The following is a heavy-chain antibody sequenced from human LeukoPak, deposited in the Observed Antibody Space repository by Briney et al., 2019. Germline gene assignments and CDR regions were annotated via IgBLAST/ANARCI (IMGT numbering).Heavy chain of an antibody. CDR2: IIPIFGTA. J-gene: IGHJ4*02. V-gene: IGHV1-69*13. Sequence: SVKVSCKASGGTFSSYAISWVRQAPGQGLEWMGGIIPIFGTADYAQKFQGRVTITADESTSTAYMDLSSLRSEDTAVYYCAGDPSMVRGENTPYFDYWGQGTLVTVSS. CDR1: GGTFSSYA. CDR3: AGDPSMVRGENTPYFDY. D-gene: IGHD3-10*01.